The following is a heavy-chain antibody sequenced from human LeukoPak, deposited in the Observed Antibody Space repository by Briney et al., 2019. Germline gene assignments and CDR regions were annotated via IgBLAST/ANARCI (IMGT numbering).Heavy chain of an antibody. V-gene: IGHV3-30*04. CDR2: ISYDGSNK. CDR1: GFTFSSYA. J-gene: IGHJ4*02. CDR3: ARDVSIVVVTASGDY. Sequence: GRSLRLSCAASGFTFSSYAMHWVRQAPGKGLEWVAVISYDGSNKYYADSVKGRLTISRDNSKNTLYLQMNSLRAEDTAVYYCARDVSIVVVTASGDYWGQGTLVTVSS. D-gene: IGHD2-21*02.